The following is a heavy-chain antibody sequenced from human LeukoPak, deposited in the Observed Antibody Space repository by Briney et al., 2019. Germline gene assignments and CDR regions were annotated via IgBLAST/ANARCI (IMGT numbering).Heavy chain of an antibody. CDR2: TSAYNGNT. D-gene: IGHD2-2*01. CDR3: ARDVRSTYYYYYMDV. J-gene: IGHJ6*03. CDR1: GYTFTSYG. V-gene: IGHV1-18*01. Sequence: ASVKVSCKASGYTFTSYGISWVRQAPGQGLEWMGWTSAYNGNTNYAQKLQGRVTMTTDTSTSTAYMELRSLRSDDTAVYYCARDVRSTYYYYYMDVWGKGTTVTVSS.